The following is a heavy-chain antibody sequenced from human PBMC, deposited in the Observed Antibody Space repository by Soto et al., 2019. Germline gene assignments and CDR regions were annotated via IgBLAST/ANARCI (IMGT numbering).Heavy chain of an antibody. Sequence: GGSLRLSCAASGFTFSSYGMHWVRQAPGKGLEWVAVIWYDGSNKYYADSVKGRFTISRDNSKNTLYLQMNSLRAEDTAVYYCARDPEMATIPWFDPWGQGTMGTVSS. J-gene: IGHJ5*02. CDR1: GFTFSSYG. D-gene: IGHD5-12*01. V-gene: IGHV3-33*01. CDR2: IWYDGSNK. CDR3: ARDPEMATIPWFDP.